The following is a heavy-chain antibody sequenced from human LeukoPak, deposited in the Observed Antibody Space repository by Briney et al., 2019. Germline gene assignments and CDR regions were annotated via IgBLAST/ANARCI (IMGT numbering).Heavy chain of an antibody. CDR2: ISWDGGST. Sequence: KAGGSLRLSCAASGFTFDDYTMHWVRQAPGKGLEWVSLISWDGGSTYYADSVKGRFTISRDNSKNTLYLQMNSLRAEDTAVYYCAKGIVGAFYYYYYYMDVGGKGTTVTVSS. D-gene: IGHD1-26*01. J-gene: IGHJ6*03. V-gene: IGHV3-43*01. CDR3: AKGIVGAFYYYYYYMDV. CDR1: GFTFDDYT.